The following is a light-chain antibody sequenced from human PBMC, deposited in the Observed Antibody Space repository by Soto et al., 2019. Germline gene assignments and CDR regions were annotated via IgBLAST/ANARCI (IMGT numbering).Light chain of an antibody. J-gene: IGKJ4*01. V-gene: IGKV3-20*01. CDR2: GAS. CDR1: QSVSSSY. CDR3: QQYYNTPLT. Sequence: DIVLTQSPGTLCLSPVERCXXSCRSSQSVSSSYLAWYQQKPGQAPRLLIYGASNRATGIADRFSGSGSGTDFTLTISGLQAEDVAVYYCQQYYNTPLTFGGGTKV.